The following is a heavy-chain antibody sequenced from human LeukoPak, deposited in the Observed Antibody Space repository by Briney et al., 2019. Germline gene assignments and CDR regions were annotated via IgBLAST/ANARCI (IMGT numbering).Heavy chain of an antibody. J-gene: IGHJ6*02. Sequence: SQTLSLTCTVSGGSISSGSYYWSRIRQPAGKGLEWIGRIYTSGSTNYNPSLKSRVTISVDTSKNQFSLKLSSVTAADTAVYYCARDRGYSYGFYYGMDVWGQGTTVTVSS. CDR1: GGSISSGSYY. CDR2: IYTSGST. D-gene: IGHD5-18*01. V-gene: IGHV4-61*02. CDR3: ARDRGYSYGFYYGMDV.